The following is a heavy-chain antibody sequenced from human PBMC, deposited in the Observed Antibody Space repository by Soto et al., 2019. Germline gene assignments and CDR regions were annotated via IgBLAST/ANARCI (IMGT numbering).Heavy chain of an antibody. D-gene: IGHD7-27*01. CDR1: GFTFDDYA. CDR2: ISWNSGSI. Sequence: EVQLVESGGGLVQPGRSLRLSCAASGFTFDDYAIHWVRQAPGKGLEWVSGISWNSGSIGYADSVKGRFTISRDNAKNSLYLQMNSLRAEDTALYYCAKDSALTGGFRGVLEYWGQGTLVTVSS. J-gene: IGHJ4*02. V-gene: IGHV3-9*01. CDR3: AKDSALTGGFRGVLEY.